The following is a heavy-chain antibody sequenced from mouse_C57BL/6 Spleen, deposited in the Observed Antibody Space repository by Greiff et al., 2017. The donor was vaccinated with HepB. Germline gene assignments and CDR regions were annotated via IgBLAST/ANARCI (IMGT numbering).Heavy chain of an antibody. Sequence: VQGVESGAELAKPGASVKLSCKASGYTFTSYWMHWVKQRPGQGLEWIGYINPSSGYTKYNQKFKNKATLTADKSSSTAYMQLSSLTYEPSAVYFYERYIYDSNGFAYWGQGTLVTVSA. CDR2: INPSSGYT. V-gene: IGHV1-7*01. CDR3: ERYIYDSNGFAY. CDR1: GYTFTSYW. D-gene: IGHD2-5*01. J-gene: IGHJ3*01.